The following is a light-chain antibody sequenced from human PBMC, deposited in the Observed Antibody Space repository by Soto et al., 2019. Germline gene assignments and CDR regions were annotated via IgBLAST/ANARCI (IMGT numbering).Light chain of an antibody. CDR1: SSDVGGYNY. CDR3: SSYTSSTVYV. V-gene: IGLV2-14*01. Sequence: QSALTQPASVSGSPGQSITISCTGTSSDVGGYNYVSWYQQHPGKAPKLMIYDVSNRPSGVSNRFSGSKSGNTASLTISGLQAEDEADYYSSSYTSSTVYVFGTGTKLTVL. J-gene: IGLJ1*01. CDR2: DVS.